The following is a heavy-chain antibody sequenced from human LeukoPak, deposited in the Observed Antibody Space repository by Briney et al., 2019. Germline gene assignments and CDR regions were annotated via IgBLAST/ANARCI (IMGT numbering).Heavy chain of an antibody. CDR1: GYTFTGYY. Sequence: ASVKVSCKASGYTFTGYYMHWVRQAPGQGLEWMGWINPNSGGTNYAQEFQGRVTMTRDTSISTAYMELSRLRSDDTAVYYCARGIAARPTPYYYYYYYMDVWGKGTTVTVSS. CDR2: INPNSGGT. V-gene: IGHV1-2*02. J-gene: IGHJ6*03. D-gene: IGHD6-6*01. CDR3: ARGIAARPTPYYYYYYYMDV.